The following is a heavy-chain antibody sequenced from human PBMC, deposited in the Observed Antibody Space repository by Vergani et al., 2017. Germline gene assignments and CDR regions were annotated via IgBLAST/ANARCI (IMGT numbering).Heavy chain of an antibody. CDR2: ISGSGGST. V-gene: IGHV3-23*01. CDR1: GFTFSSYA. Sequence: EVQLLESGGGLVQPGGSLRLSCAASGFTFSSYAMSWVRQAPGKGLEWVSAISGSGGSTYYADSVKGRFTISRDNSKNTLYLLMNSLRAEDTAVYYCAKGFVRGDYFDYWGQGTLVTVSS. D-gene: IGHD3-16*01. CDR3: AKGFVRGDYFDY. J-gene: IGHJ4*02.